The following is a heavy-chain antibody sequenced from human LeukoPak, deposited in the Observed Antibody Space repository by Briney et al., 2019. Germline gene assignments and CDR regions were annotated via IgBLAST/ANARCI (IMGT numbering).Heavy chain of an antibody. CDR2: IYNSGST. CDR3: ARIYYDSGAYYRRAFDI. J-gene: IGHJ3*02. V-gene: IGHV4-59*01. Sequence: SETLSLTCTVYGGSISTYYWSWIPQPPGKGLEWIAYIYNSGSTNSNPSLKSRVTISVDTSKNPFSLRLSSVTGADTAVYYCARIYYDSGAYYRRAFDIWGQGTMVSVSS. CDR1: GGSISTYY. D-gene: IGHD3-22*01.